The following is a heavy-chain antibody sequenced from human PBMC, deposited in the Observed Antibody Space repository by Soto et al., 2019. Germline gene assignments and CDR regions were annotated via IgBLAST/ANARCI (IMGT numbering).Heavy chain of an antibody. CDR3: ARMQLWPPAKAYYYYGMDV. J-gene: IGHJ6*02. Sequence: SETLSLTCTVSGGSVSSGSYYWSWIRQPPGKGLEWIGYIYYSGSTNYNPSLKSRVTISVDTSKNQFSLKLSSVTAADTAVYYCARMQLWPPAKAYYYYGMDVWGQGTTGTVSS. CDR1: GGSVSSGSYY. D-gene: IGHD5-18*01. V-gene: IGHV4-61*01. CDR2: IYYSGST.